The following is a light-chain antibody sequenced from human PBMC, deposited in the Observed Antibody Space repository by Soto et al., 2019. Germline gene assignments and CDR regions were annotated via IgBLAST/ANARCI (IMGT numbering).Light chain of an antibody. CDR2: WAS. Sequence: DIVMTQSPDSLAVYLGERATINCKSSQSVLYSSNHKDYLAWYQQKLGQPPKLLIYWASTRESGVPDRFSGSGSGTDFTLTISSLQAEDVAVYYCQQYYGAPITFGQGTRLEIK. CDR1: QSVLYSSNHKDY. J-gene: IGKJ5*01. V-gene: IGKV4-1*01. CDR3: QQYYGAPIT.